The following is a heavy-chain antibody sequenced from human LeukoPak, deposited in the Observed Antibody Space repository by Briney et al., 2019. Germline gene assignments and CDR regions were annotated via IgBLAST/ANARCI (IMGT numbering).Heavy chain of an antibody. CDR2: ISWNSGSI. Sequence: PGRSLRLSCAASGFTFDDYAMHWVRQAPGKGLEWVSGISWNSGSIGYADSVKGRFTISRDNAKNSLYLQMNSLRAEDTALYYCAKDISGYYYDSSGYYHWGQGTLVTVSS. CDR3: AKDISGYYYDSSGYYH. V-gene: IGHV3-9*01. CDR1: GFTFDDYA. J-gene: IGHJ4*02. D-gene: IGHD3-22*01.